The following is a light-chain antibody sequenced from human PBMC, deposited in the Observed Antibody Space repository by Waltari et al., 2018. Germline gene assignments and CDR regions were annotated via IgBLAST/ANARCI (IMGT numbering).Light chain of an antibody. Sequence: DIQMTQSPSSVSASVGDRVTITCRASQAFGSWLAWYQHKPGKAPKLLIYATSSLQSGVPSRFRGSGSGTDFTLTISSLQPEDFATYYCQQTTSVPFTFGPGTKVDI. CDR1: QAFGSW. CDR3: QQTTSVPFT. CDR2: ATS. J-gene: IGKJ3*01. V-gene: IGKV1-12*01.